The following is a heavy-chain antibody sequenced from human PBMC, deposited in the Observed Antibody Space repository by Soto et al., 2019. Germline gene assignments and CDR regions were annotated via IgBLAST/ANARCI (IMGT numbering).Heavy chain of an antibody. V-gene: IGHV1-46*01. D-gene: IGHD1-1*01. CDR3: ARPQIASHDYHGMDV. Sequence: QVQLVQSGAEVKKPGASVKVSCKASGYTFTSYYMHWVRQAPGQGLEWMGIINPSGTTPDYSKKFQGRVTLTRDTPTRTYYEALSSLRSEDAAVYFCARPQIASHDYHGMDVWGQGTTVTVAS. CDR1: GYTFTSYY. CDR2: INPSGTTP. J-gene: IGHJ6*02.